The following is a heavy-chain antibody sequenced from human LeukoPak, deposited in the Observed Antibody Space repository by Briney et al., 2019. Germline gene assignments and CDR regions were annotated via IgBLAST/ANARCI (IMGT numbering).Heavy chain of an antibody. D-gene: IGHD1-26*01. CDR2: ISPYNGNA. CDR1: GYTFTTYG. V-gene: IGHV1-18*01. CDR3: ARAGSSTATYPNWFDP. J-gene: IGHJ5*02. Sequence: ASVKVSCKASGYTFTTYGINWVRQAPGQGLEWMGCISPYNGNANYAQKLQGRVTMTTDTSTGTVYMELRSLRSDDTAVYYCARAGSSTATYPNWFDPWGQGTLVTVSS.